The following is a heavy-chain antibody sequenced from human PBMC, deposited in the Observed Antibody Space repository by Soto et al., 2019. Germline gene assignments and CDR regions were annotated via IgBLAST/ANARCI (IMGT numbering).Heavy chain of an antibody. V-gene: IGHV4-4*02. J-gene: IGHJ5*02. CDR3: AREIVTAGGNNYFDP. CDR1: GGTVASSHW. CDR2: VYHTGDT. D-gene: IGHD2-21*02. Sequence: SETLSLTCGVSGGTVASSHWWSWVRQSPGGGLEWIGNVYHTGDTNLNPSLQSRVTISVDKSNNQFSLRLNSLTTADTAVYFCAREIVTAGGNNYFDPWGPGTLVTVSS.